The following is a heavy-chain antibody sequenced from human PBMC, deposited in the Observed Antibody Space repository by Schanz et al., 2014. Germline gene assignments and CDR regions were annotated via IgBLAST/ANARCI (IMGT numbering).Heavy chain of an antibody. CDR2: MYINSGST. Sequence: EVQLVESGGCLVKPWGSLRLSCAASGFTFSSYGMNWVRQAPGKGLEWISSMYINSGSTQYADSVKGRFIISRDSSKNTLFLQMNSLRAEDTAVYFCARDGGRDGYNLAFDVWGQGTLVTVSS. D-gene: IGHD5-12*01. V-gene: IGHV3-21*04. J-gene: IGHJ3*01. CDR3: ARDGGRDGYNLAFDV. CDR1: GFTFSSYG.